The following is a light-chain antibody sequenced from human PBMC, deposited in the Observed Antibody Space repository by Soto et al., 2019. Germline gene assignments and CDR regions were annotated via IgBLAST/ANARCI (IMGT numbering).Light chain of an antibody. CDR3: QQYASTRWT. CDR2: GAS. Sequence: EVGWTESPLTLAVSGGERDTVACRASQRVGSNYLAWYQQKPGQPPRLLIHGASSRASGIPDRFSGSGSGTDFTLTISRLQPEDFAVYYCQQYASTRWTFGQGTKVDIK. V-gene: IGKV3-20*01. J-gene: IGKJ1*01. CDR1: QRVGSNY.